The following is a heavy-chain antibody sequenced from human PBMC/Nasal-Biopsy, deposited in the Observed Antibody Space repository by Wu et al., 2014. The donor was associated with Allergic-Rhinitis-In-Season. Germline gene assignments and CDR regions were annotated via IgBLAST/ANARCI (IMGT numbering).Heavy chain of an antibody. V-gene: IGHV3-74*01. D-gene: IGHD3-10*01. CDR2: INSDGSST. CDR3: ARGYYGSGSYPVFYYYYYMDV. Sequence: SRINSDGSSTSYADSVKGRFTISRDNAKNTLYLQMNSLRAEDTAVYYCARGYYGSGSYPVFYYYYYMDVWGKGTTVTVSS. J-gene: IGHJ6*03.